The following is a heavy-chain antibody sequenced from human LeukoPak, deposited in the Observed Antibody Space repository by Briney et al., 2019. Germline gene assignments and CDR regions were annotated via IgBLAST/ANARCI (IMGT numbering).Heavy chain of an antibody. V-gene: IGHV4-38-2*01. D-gene: IGHD6-19*01. CDR2: INHSGST. Sequence: PSETLSLTCSVSGYSISTAYYWGWIRQPPGKGLEWIGEINHSGSTNYNPSLKSRVTISVDTSKNQFSLKLSSVTAADTAVYYCARHNRIAVAGTGWFDPWGQGTLVTVSS. J-gene: IGHJ5*02. CDR3: ARHNRIAVAGTGWFDP. CDR1: GYSISTAYY.